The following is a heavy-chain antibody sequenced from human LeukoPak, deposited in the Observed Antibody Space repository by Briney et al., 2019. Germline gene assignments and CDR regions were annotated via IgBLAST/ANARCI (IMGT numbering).Heavy chain of an antibody. V-gene: IGHV3-66*01. D-gene: IGHD3-3*01. CDR2: IYSGGST. CDR1: GLTVSSNY. CDR3: ARTYYDFWSGYYLDY. Sequence: GGSLTLSCAASGLTVSSNYMSWVRQAPGKWLEWVSVIYSGGSTYYADSVKGRFTISRDNSKNTLYLQMNSLRAENTAVYYCARTYYDFWSGYYLDYWGQGTLVTVSS. J-gene: IGHJ4*02.